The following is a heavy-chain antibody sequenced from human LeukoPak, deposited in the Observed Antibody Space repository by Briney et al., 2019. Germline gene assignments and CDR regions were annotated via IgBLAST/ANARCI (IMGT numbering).Heavy chain of an antibody. V-gene: IGHV4-34*01. D-gene: IGHD6-19*01. CDR2: IKHSGST. J-gene: IGHJ6*02. Sequence: SETLSLTCAVYGGSFSGYYWSWIRQPPGKGLEWIGEIKHSGSTNYNPSLKSRVTISVDTSKNQFSLKLSSVTAADTAVYYCARGKGSGWLGYYYYGMDVWGQGTTVTVSS. CDR3: ARGKGSGWLGYYYYGMDV. CDR1: GGSFSGYY.